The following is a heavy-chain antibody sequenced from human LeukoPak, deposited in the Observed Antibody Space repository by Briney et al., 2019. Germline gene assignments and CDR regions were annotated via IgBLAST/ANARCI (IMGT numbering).Heavy chain of an antibody. CDR3: AKSPEPYYYYMDV. D-gene: IGHD1-14*01. Sequence: SGGSLRLSCAASVFTFSSYAMSWVRQAPGKGLEWLSAISGSGGSTYYADSVKGRFTISRDNSKNTLYLQMNSLRAEDTAVYYCAKSPEPYYYYMDVWGKGTTVTVSS. J-gene: IGHJ6*03. CDR1: VFTFSSYA. CDR2: ISGSGGST. V-gene: IGHV3-23*01.